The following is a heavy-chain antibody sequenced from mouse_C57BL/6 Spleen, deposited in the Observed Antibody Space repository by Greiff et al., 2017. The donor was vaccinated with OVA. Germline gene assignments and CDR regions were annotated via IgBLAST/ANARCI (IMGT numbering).Heavy chain of an antibody. J-gene: IGHJ3*01. CDR3: VRQGSYGSSPAWFAY. CDR1: GFSFNTYA. V-gene: IGHV10-1*01. CDR2: IRSKSNNYAT. D-gene: IGHD1-1*01. Sequence: EVKLMESGGGLVQPKGSLKLSCAASGFSFNTYAMNWVRQAPGKGLEWVARIRSKSNNYATYYADSVKDRFTISRDDSESMLYLQMNNLKTEDTAMYYCVRQGSYGSSPAWFAYWGQGTLVTVSA.